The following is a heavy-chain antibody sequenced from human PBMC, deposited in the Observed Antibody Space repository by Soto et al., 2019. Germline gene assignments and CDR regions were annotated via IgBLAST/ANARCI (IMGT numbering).Heavy chain of an antibody. J-gene: IGHJ4*02. CDR2: IYFRGTT. Sequence: QVQLQESGPGLVKPSQTLSLTCTVSGGSITSHTHYWSWIRQHPGKGLEWIGNIYFRGTTYYNPSLESRVIISVDTSKNQFSLRLTSVTAEDKEVYFCATYDYGDFYFDDWGQGTLVSVSS. V-gene: IGHV4-31*03. CDR1: GGSITSHTHY. D-gene: IGHD4-17*01. CDR3: ATYDYGDFYFDD.